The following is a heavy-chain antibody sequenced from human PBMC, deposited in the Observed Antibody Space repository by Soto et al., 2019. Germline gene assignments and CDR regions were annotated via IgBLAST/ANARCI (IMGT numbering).Heavy chain of an antibody. V-gene: IGHV1-18*01. CDR3: ARALRRITIFGVVTVTDGMDV. CDR1: GYTVTSYG. J-gene: IGHJ6*02. D-gene: IGHD3-3*01. CDR2: ISAYNGNT. Sequence: ASVKVSCKASGYTVTSYGISWVRQAPGQGLEWMGWISAYNGNTNYAQKLQGRVTMTTDTSTSTAYMGLRSLRSDDTAVYYCARALRRITIFGVVTVTDGMDVWGQGTTVTVSS.